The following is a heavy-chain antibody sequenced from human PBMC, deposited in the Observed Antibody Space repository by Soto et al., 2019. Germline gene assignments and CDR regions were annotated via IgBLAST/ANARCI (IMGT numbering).Heavy chain of an antibody. V-gene: IGHV3-30-3*01. CDR2: ISYAGSNK. CDR1: GFTFNTYD. Sequence: QSGGSLRLSCAASGFTFNTYDMNWVRQAPGKGLEWVAIISYAGSNKYYADSVKGRFTVSRDNSKNTMFLHMNSLRVEDTAVYYCARDMNWLDPWGQGTLVTVSS. CDR3: ARDMNWLDP. J-gene: IGHJ5*02.